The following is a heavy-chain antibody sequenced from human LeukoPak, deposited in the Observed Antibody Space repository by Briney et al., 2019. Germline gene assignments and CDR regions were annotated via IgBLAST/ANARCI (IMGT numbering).Heavy chain of an antibody. V-gene: IGHV6-1*01. CDR2: TYYRTKWFT. J-gene: IGHJ4*02. CDR3: ARDYYGAGSYGSVDF. CDR1: GDNISSHDAT. Sequence: PSQTLSLTCAISGDNISSHDATWNWIRQSPSRGLEWLGRTYYRTKWFTDYALSVRSRITINSDSSRNQFSLQLRSVTPEDTALYFCARDYYGAGSYGSVDFWSQGTLVTVSS. D-gene: IGHD3-10*01.